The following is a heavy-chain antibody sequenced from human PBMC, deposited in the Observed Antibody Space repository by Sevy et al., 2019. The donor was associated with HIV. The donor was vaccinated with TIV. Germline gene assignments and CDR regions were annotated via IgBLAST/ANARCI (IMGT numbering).Heavy chain of an antibody. V-gene: IGHV3-33*01. CDR1: GFTFSSYG. CDR2: IWYDGSNK. CDR3: ARDRTYYYDSSGYYSPDAFDI. D-gene: IGHD3-22*01. J-gene: IGHJ3*02. Sequence: GGSLRLSCAASGFTFSSYGMHWVRQAPGKGLEWVAVIWYDGSNKYYADSVKGRFTISRDNSKNTLYLQMNSLRAEDTAVYYCARDRTYYYDSSGYYSPDAFDIWGLGTMVTVSS.